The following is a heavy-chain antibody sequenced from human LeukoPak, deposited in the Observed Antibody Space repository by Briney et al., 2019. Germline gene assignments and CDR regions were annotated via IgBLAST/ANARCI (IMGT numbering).Heavy chain of an antibody. CDR2: INHSGST. D-gene: IGHD4-23*01. V-gene: IGHV4-34*01. CDR3: ARGRDYGGNVDY. Sequence: PSGTLSLTCAVYGGSFSGYYWSWIRQPPGKGLEWIGEINHSGSTNYNPSLKSRVTISVDTSKNQFSLKLSSVTAADTAVYYCARGRDYGGNVDYWGQGTLVTVSS. J-gene: IGHJ4*02. CDR1: GGSFSGYY.